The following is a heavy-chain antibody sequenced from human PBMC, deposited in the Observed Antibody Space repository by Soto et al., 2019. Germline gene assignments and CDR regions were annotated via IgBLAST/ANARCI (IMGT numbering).Heavy chain of an antibody. J-gene: IGHJ6*03. CDR1: GFTFSSYW. D-gene: IGHD6-6*01. V-gene: IGHV3-7*01. CDR3: ARVSEQLGYYYYYYMDV. Sequence: GGSLRLSCAASGFTFSSYWMSWVRQAPGKGLEWVANIKQDGSEKYYVDSVKGRFTISRDNAKNSLYLQMNTLRAEDTAVYYCARVSEQLGYYYYYYMDVWGKGTTVTVSS. CDR2: IKQDGSEK.